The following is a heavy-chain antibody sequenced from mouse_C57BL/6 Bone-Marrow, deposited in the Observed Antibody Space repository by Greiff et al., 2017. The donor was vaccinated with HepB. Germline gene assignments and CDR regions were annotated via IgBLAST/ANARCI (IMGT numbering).Heavy chain of an antibody. J-gene: IGHJ3*01. CDR1: GYTFTSYC. Sequence: VQLVESGAELARPGASVKLSCKASGYTFTSYCISWVKQRTGQDLEWIGEIYHRSGNTYYNEKFKGKATLTANKSTSTAYIELSRMTSAYSAVYCCERLGIRDWYACGGRGTRITVT. CDR3: ERLGIRDWYAC. V-gene: IGHV1-81*01. CDR2: IYHRSGNT.